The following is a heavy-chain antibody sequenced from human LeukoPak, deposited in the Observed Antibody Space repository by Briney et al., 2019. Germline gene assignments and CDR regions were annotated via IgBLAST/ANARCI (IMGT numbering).Heavy chain of an antibody. CDR3: TRDPRRLDY. CDR1: GFTFSSYS. J-gene: IGHJ4*02. CDR2: ISSRSSYI. Sequence: GGSLRLSCAASGFTFSSYSMNWVRQAPGKGLEWVSSISSRSSYIDYADSLKGRFTISRDNAKNSLYLQMNSLRAEDTAVYYCTRDPRRLDYWGQGTLVTVSS. V-gene: IGHV3-21*04.